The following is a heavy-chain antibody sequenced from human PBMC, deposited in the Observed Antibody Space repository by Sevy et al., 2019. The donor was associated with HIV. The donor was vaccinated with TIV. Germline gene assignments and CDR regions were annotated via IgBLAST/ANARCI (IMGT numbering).Heavy chain of an antibody. CDR3: ARLSSGYTYYFDY. D-gene: IGHD3-22*01. CDR2: IYYSGST. CDR1: GGSISSYY. Sequence: SETLSLTCTVSGGSISSYYWSWIRQPPGKGLEWIGYIYYSGSTKYNPSLKSRVTISVDTSKNQFSLKLSSVTAADTAVYYCARLSSGYTYYFDYWGQGTLVTVSS. J-gene: IGHJ4*02. V-gene: IGHV4-59*01.